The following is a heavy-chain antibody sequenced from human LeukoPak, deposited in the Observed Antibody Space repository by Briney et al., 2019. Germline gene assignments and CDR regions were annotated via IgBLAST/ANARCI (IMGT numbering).Heavy chain of an antibody. Sequence: KPSETLSLTCTVSGGSISSYYWSWIRQPPGKGLEWIGYIYYSGSTNYNPSLKSRVTISVDTSKNQFSLKLSSVTAADTAVYYCARDKGHGAAFDYWGQGTLVTVSS. CDR2: IYYSGST. V-gene: IGHV4-59*01. CDR1: GGSISSYY. J-gene: IGHJ4*02. CDR3: ARDKGHGAAFDY. D-gene: IGHD1-26*01.